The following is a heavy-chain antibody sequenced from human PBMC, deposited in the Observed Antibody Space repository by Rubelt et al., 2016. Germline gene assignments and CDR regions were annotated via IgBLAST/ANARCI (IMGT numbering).Heavy chain of an antibody. Sequence: QITLKESGPTLVKPTQTLTLTCTSSGFSLTTNGVGVGWIRQPPGKALEWLALIFWDDDKRYSPSLRSRLTITKDTSKNQLVLTMTNMDPVDTATYYCARVSGSLEVSYYYGMDVWGQGTTVTVSS. CDR3: ARVSGSLEVSYYYGMDV. D-gene: IGHD1-26*01. CDR2: IFWDDDK. V-gene: IGHV2-5*02. CDR1: GFSLTTNGVG. J-gene: IGHJ6*02.